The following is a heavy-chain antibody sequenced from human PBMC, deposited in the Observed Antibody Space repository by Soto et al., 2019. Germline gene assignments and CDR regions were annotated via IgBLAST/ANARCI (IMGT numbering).Heavy chain of an antibody. Sequence: SETLSLTCTVSGGSISSSSYYWGWIRQPPGKGLEWIGSIYYSGSTYYNRSLKSRVTISVDTSKNQFSLKLSSVTAADTAVYYCARWIQLWPAPRFDYWGQGTLVTVSS. CDR2: IYYSGST. CDR1: GGSISSSSYY. D-gene: IGHD5-18*01. V-gene: IGHV4-39*01. CDR3: ARWIQLWPAPRFDY. J-gene: IGHJ4*02.